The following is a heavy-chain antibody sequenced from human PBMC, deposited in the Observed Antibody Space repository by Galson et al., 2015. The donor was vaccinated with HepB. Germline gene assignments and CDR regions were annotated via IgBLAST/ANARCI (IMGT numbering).Heavy chain of an antibody. CDR3: ARERNRILSYDYIWGTYADY. Sequence: SVKVSCKASGYTFSDYYIHWVRQAPRQGLEWMGRINPNSAGTNYAQKFLGRVTVTRDTSISTAYMELSRLRSDDTAVYYCARERNRILSYDYIWGTYADYWGPGTLVTVSS. CDR2: INPNSAGT. D-gene: IGHD3-16*01. V-gene: IGHV1-2*06. CDR1: GYTFSDYY. J-gene: IGHJ4*02.